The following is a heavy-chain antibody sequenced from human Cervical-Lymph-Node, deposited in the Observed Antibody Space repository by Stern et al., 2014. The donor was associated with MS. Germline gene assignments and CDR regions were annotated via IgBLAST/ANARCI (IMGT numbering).Heavy chain of an antibody. CDR1: GGSISGYD. V-gene: IGHV4-59*01. Sequence: VQLLESGPGLVKPSETLSLTCTVSGGSISGYDCSWIRQPPGKGLEWIGHIYYSGSTNYMPSLKSRVSISIDTPKNQFSLKLSSVTAADTAVYYCARSRDAYSPLAYWGQGALVTVS. D-gene: IGHD5-24*01. J-gene: IGHJ4*02. CDR2: IYYSGST. CDR3: ARSRDAYSPLAY.